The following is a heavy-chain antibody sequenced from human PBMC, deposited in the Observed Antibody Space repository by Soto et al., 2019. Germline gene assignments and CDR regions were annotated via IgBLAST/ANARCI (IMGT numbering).Heavy chain of an antibody. CDR3: AKDSGRGSADYFFDY. CDR1: GFTFSNYG. D-gene: IGHD3-10*01. V-gene: IGHV3-30*18. J-gene: IGHJ4*02. CDR2: ISFDGGEK. Sequence: QVQLVESGGGVVQPGRSLRLSCAASGFTFSNYGMHWVRRDPGKGLEWVADISFDGGEKKSADSVKGRFTISRDNSKNTIYLQMHSLRAEDTAVYYCAKDSGRGSADYFFDYWGRGTLVTVSS.